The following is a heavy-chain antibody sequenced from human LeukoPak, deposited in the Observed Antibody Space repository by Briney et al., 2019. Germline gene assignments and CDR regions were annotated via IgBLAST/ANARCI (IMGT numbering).Heavy chain of an antibody. CDR3: AAGTNWFDP. D-gene: IGHD6-13*01. J-gene: IGHJ5*02. CDR2: ISSSSSYI. CDR1: GFTFSNAW. Sequence: PGGSLRLSCAASGFTFSNAWMSWVRQAPGKGLEWVSSISSSSSYIYYAGSVKGRFTISRDNAKNSLYLQMNSLRAEDTAVYYCAAGTNWFDPWGQGTLVTVSS. V-gene: IGHV3-21*01.